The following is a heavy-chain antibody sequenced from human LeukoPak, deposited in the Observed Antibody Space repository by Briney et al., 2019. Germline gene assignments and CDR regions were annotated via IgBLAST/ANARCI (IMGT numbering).Heavy chain of an antibody. D-gene: IGHD3-10*01. CDR3: AKDLKYYGLMDYYYYYGMDV. V-gene: IGHV3-23*01. CDR1: GFTFSSYA. J-gene: IGHJ6*02. CDR2: ISGSGGST. Sequence: GGSLRLSCAASGFTFSSYAMSWVRQAPGKGLEWVSAISGSGGSTYYADSVMGRFTISRDNSKNTLYLQMNSLRAEDTAVYYCAKDLKYYGLMDYYYYYGMDVWGQGTTVTVSS.